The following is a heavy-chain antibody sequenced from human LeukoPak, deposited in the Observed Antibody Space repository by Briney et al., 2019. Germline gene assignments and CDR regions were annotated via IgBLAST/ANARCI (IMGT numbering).Heavy chain of an antibody. J-gene: IGHJ2*01. Sequence: PGGSLRLSCAASGFTFNNYAMNWVRQAPGKGLEWVSGISGSGGSTYYADSVKGRFTISRDNSKNTLYLQMNSLRAEDTAVYYCAKGMFGYLGGLFWNFDLWGRGTLVTVSS. CDR3: AKGMFGYLGGLFWNFDL. CDR1: GFTFNNYA. D-gene: IGHD3-22*01. CDR2: ISGSGGST. V-gene: IGHV3-23*01.